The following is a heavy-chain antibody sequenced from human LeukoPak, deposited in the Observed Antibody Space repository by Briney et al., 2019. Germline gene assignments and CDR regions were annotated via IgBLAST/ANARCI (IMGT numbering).Heavy chain of an antibody. CDR3: ARVSSWSGFDY. CDR1: GGSISSGGYY. Sequence: SQTLSLTCTVSGGSISSGGYYWSWIRQPAGKGLEWIGRIYTSGSTNYNPSLKSRVTMSVDTSKNKFSLKLSSVTAADTAVYYCARVSSWSGFDYWGQGTLVTVSS. CDR2: IYTSGST. D-gene: IGHD6-13*01. V-gene: IGHV4-61*02. J-gene: IGHJ4*02.